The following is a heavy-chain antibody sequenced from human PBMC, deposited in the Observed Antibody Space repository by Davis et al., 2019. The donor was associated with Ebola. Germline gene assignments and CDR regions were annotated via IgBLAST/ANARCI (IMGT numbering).Heavy chain of an antibody. CDR1: GYTFTSYG. J-gene: IGHJ4*02. D-gene: IGHD3-10*01. CDR2: ISAYNAKT. Sequence: ASVKVSCKTFGYTFTSYGITWVRQAPGQGLEWMGWISAYNAKTSYAQNFQDRVTMTTDTSTTTAYMELRSLTSDDTAVYYCARDSMEEWFGEANYFDYWGQGTLVTVSS. CDR3: ARDSMEEWFGEANYFDY. V-gene: IGHV1-18*01.